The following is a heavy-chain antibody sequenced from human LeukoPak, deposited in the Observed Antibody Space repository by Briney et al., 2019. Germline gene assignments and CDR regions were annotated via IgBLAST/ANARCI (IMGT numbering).Heavy chain of an antibody. CDR1: GFTFRSHE. J-gene: IGHJ2*01. CDR2: ISSSGSSI. Sequence: GALGISRAASGFTFRSHEMNWVRQAPGKGLEWVSYISSSGSSIYYADSVEGRFTISRDNAKNSLYLQMNSLRAGDTAVYYCARDDVLSLAISFVPCGRSTLVTVSS. CDR3: ARDDVLSLAISFVP. D-gene: IGHD3-10*02. V-gene: IGHV3-48*03.